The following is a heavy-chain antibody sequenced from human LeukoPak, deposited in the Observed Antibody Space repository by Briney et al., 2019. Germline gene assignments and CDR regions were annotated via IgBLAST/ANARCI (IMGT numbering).Heavy chain of an antibody. CDR1: GYTFTSYD. CDR3: ARGHSGYADFDY. D-gene: IGHD5-12*01. J-gene: IGHJ4*02. Sequence: ASVRVSCKASGYTFTSYDINWVRQATGQGREWMGWMNPNSGNTGYAQKFQGRVTMTRNTSISTACMELSSLRSEDTAVYYCARGHSGYADFDYWGQGTLVTVSS. V-gene: IGHV1-8*01. CDR2: MNPNSGNT.